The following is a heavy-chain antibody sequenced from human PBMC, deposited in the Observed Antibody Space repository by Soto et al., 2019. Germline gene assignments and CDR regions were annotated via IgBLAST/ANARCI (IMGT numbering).Heavy chain of an antibody. J-gene: IGHJ4*02. CDR1: VYTFATYG. D-gene: IGHD3-3*01. CDR3: ARGRIPFWSGYYKGGDYFDY. CDR2: ISGYNGNT. Sequence: ASVKVSCKASVYTFATYGFIWVRQAPGQGLEWMGWISGYNGNTNYAQKLQGRVTMTTDTSTSTAYMELGSLRSDDTAVYYCARGRIPFWSGYYKGGDYFDYWGQGTLVTVS. V-gene: IGHV1-18*01.